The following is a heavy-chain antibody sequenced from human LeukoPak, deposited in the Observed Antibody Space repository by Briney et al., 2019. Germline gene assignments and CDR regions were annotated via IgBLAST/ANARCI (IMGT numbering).Heavy chain of an antibody. D-gene: IGHD3-3*01. Sequence: GGSLRLSCAASGFTFSSYAMSWVRQAPGKGLEWVSAISGSGGSTYYGESVKGRFTISRDNSKNTLYLQMNSLRAEDTAVYYCATAREDFWSSSDYWGQGPLATVSS. V-gene: IGHV3-23*01. J-gene: IGHJ4*02. CDR2: ISGSGGST. CDR3: ATAREDFWSSSDY. CDR1: GFTFSSYA.